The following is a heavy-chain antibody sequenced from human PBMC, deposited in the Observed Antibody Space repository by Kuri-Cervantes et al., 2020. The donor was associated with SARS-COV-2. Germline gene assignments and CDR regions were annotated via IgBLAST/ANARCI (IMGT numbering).Heavy chain of an antibody. CDR3: ARDYPVEPELYSSTIQLWPNHMTTVTTGLGY. V-gene: IGHV4-59*11. CDR2: IYYSGST. D-gene: IGHD4-17*01. CDR1: GGSISSHY. J-gene: IGHJ4*02. Sequence: GSLRLSCTVSGGSISSHYWSWIRQPPGKGLEWIGYIYYSGSTNYNPSLKSRVTISVDTSKNQFSLKLSSVTAADTAVYYCARDYPVEPELYSSTIQLWPNHMTTVTTGLGYWGQGTLVTVSS.